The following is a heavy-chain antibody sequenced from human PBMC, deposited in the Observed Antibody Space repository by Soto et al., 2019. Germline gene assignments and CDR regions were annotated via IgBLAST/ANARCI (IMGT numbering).Heavy chain of an antibody. CDR1: GGSISSGGYY. J-gene: IGHJ6*03. V-gene: IGHV4-31*03. CDR3: ARKDSGYGDYTDV. D-gene: IGHD5-12*01. Sequence: SETLSLTCTVSGGSISSGGYYWSWIRQHPGKCLEWIGCIYYSGSTYYNPSLKSRVTMSVDTSENQFSLRLSSVTAADTAVYYCARKDSGYGDYTDVWGKGTTVTVSS. CDR2: IYYSGST.